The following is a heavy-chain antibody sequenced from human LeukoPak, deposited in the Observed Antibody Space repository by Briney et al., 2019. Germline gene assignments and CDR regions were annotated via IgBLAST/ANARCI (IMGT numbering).Heavy chain of an antibody. V-gene: IGHV4-59*01. CDR3: ARGVGGHRFDY. CDR2: IYYSGST. J-gene: IGHJ4*02. D-gene: IGHD3-16*01. Sequence: SETLSLTCTVSGGSISSYYWSWIRQPPGKGLEWIGYIYYSGSTNYNPSLKSRVTISVDTSKNQFSLKLSSVTAADTAVYYCARGVGGHRFDYWGQGTLVTVSS. CDR1: GGSISSYY.